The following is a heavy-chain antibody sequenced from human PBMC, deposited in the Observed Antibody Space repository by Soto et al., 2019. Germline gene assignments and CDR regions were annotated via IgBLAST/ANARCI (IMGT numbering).Heavy chain of an antibody. CDR2: SSTYNGNT. J-gene: IGHJ4*02. CDR1: GYTFITYG. D-gene: IGHD3-22*01. Sequence: QVQLVQSGAEVKKPGASVKGSCKASGYTFITYGVSWVRQAPGQGLDWLGWSSTYNGNTRYAERLQGRVNRTTDTTTNTAYMELRNLRSDDTAVYYCARGPTDYYDNSANYFLDYWGQGTLVTVSS. CDR3: ARGPTDYYDNSANYFLDY. V-gene: IGHV1-18*01.